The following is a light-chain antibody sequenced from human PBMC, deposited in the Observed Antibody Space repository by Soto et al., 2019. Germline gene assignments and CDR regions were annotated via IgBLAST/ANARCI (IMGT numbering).Light chain of an antibody. CDR1: SSDVGGYNY. CDR3: SSYTSSSTLV. J-gene: IGLJ1*01. CDR2: DVS. Sequence: QSALAQPASVSGSPGQSITISCTGTSSDVGGYNYVSWYQQHPGKAPKLMIYDVSNRPSGVSNRFSGSKSGNTASLTISGLQAEYETDYYCSSYTSSSTLVFRTGTKLTVL. V-gene: IGLV2-14*01.